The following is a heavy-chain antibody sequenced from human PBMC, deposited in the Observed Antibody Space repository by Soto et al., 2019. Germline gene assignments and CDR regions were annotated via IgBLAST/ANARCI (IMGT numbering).Heavy chain of an antibody. CDR1: GYTFSDYG. CDR2: ISAHNRNT. V-gene: IGHV1-18*04. Sequence: QVQLMQPGGEVKKPGASVKISCKASGYTFSDYGINWVRQAPGQGLEWMGWISAHNRNTNYAQNLQGRVTMPIDSSTTTAYMELRSLTSVDTGVYYCARAFTMIRERGMDVWGKGTTVTVSS. J-gene: IGHJ6*04. D-gene: IGHD3-10*01. CDR3: ARAFTMIRERGMDV.